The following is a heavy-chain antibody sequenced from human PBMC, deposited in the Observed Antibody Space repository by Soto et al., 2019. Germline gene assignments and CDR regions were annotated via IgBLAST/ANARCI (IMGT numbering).Heavy chain of an antibody. CDR2: ISGSGSNI. CDR1: GFSFSNYG. J-gene: IGHJ4*02. V-gene: IGHV3-48*02. Sequence: GGSLRLSCAASGFSFSNYGMSWVRQAPGKGLEWVSHISGSGSNIYYAGSVKGRFTVSRDIAKNSLFLQMNSLRDEDTAVYYCARCRYTYGYDFDAWGQGTLVTVSS. CDR3: ARCRYTYGYDFDA. D-gene: IGHD5-18*01.